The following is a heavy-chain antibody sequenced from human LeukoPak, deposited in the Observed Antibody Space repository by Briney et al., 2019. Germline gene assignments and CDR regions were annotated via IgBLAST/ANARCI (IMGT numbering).Heavy chain of an antibody. CDR1: GFSFSDYW. Sequence: GGSLRLSCAASGFSFSDYWMTWVRQAPGEGLEWVASINQDGSEKYSVDSVKGRFTISRDNARNSLYLQMSSLRAEDTAVYYCARDHVVAGLLSDSWGQGTLVTVSS. J-gene: IGHJ5*01. V-gene: IGHV3-7*01. D-gene: IGHD6-19*01. CDR2: INQDGSEK. CDR3: ARDHVVAGLLSDS.